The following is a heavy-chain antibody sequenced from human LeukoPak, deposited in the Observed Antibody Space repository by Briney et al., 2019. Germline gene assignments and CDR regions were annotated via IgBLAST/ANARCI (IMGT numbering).Heavy chain of an antibody. Sequence: PSETLSLTCTVSGGSISSGGYYWSWIRQHPGKGLEWIGYIYYSGSTNYNPSLKSRVTISVDTSKNQFSLKLSSVTAADTAVYYCARGGFREFDSWGQGTLVTVSS. V-gene: IGHV4-61*08. CDR3: ARGGFREFDS. J-gene: IGHJ4*02. CDR2: IYYSGST. D-gene: IGHD3-10*01. CDR1: GGSISSGGYY.